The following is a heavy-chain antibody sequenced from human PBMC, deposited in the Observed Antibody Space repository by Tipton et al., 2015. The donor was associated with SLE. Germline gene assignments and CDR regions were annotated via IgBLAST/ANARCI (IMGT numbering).Heavy chain of an antibody. CDR3: AKAQRPYGYEIVDY. J-gene: IGHJ4*02. V-gene: IGHV3-43*01. Sequence: SLRLSCAASGFPFSSYTMHWVRQAPGKGLEWVSLISWDGGSTYYADSMKGRFTISRDNSKNSLYLQMNSLRTEDTALYYCAKAQRPYGYEIVDYWGQGTLVTVSS. D-gene: IGHD5-18*01. CDR1: GFPFSSYT. CDR2: ISWDGGST.